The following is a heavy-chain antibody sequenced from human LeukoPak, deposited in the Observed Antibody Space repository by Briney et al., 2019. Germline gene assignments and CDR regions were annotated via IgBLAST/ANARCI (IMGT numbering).Heavy chain of an antibody. CDR3: AILGSTNWFDP. V-gene: IGHV3-7*01. CDR1: GFTFSTYW. Sequence: YPGGSLRLSCAASGFTFSTYWISWVRQAPGKGLEWVANINPDGSEKYYVDSVKGRFTISRDNAKNSLYLQMNSLRAEDTAVYYCAILGSTNWFDPWGQGTLVTVSS. CDR2: INPDGSEK. J-gene: IGHJ5*02. D-gene: IGHD7-27*01.